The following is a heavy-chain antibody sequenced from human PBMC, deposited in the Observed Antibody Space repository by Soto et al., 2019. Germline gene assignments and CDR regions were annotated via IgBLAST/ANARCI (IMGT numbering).Heavy chain of an antibody. CDR1: GYTFSSYG. D-gene: IGHD6-6*01. V-gene: IGHV1-18*01. Sequence: ASVKVSCKASGYTFSSYGISWVRQAPGQGLEWMGWISAYNGNTNYAQKLQGRVTMSTDTSTSTAYMELRSLRSDDTAMYYCARLTFNSSGPKTMDVWGQGTTVTVS. CDR2: ISAYNGNT. CDR3: ARLTFNSSGPKTMDV. J-gene: IGHJ6*02.